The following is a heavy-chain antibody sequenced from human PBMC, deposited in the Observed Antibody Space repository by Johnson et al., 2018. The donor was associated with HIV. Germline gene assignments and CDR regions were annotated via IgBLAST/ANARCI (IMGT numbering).Heavy chain of an antibody. CDR1: GLSFSSYA. J-gene: IGHJ3*02. V-gene: IGHV3-23*04. D-gene: IGHD6-19*01. Sequence: VQLVESGGGLVQPGGSLRLSSAASGLSFSSYAMSWVRQAPGKRLERVSAISDSGGSTYYADSVKGRFTLSRDNSKNTLHLQMNSLSAEDTAVYYCARCSSGWYVAGSLNPRDAFDIWGQGTMVTVSS. CDR2: ISDSGGST. CDR3: ARCSSGWYVAGSLNPRDAFDI.